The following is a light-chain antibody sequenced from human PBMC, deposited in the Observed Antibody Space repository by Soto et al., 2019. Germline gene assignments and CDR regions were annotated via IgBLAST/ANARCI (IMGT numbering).Light chain of an antibody. Sequence: QSALTQPPSVSGSPGQSVTISCTGTSSDVGSYNRVSWYQQPPGTAPKLMIFEVSNRPSGVPDRFSGSKSGNTASLTISGLQAEDEADYYCNSYTTSSTYVFGTGTQLTVL. CDR1: SSDVGSYNR. CDR3: NSYTTSSTYV. J-gene: IGLJ1*01. CDR2: EVS. V-gene: IGLV2-18*02.